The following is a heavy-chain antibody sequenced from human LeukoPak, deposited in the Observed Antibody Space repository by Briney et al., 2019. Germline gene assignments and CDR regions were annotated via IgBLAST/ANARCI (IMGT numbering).Heavy chain of an antibody. D-gene: IGHD6-6*01. CDR1: GYTFTSYY. V-gene: IGHV1-46*01. Sequence: ASVKVSCKASGYTFTSYYMHWVRQAPGQGLEWMGIINPSGGSTSYAQKFQGRVTMTRDMSTSTVYMELSSLRSEDTAVYYCARGGVSSIAARPIDYWGQGTLVTVSS. CDR3: ARGGVSSIAARPIDY. J-gene: IGHJ4*02. CDR2: INPSGGST.